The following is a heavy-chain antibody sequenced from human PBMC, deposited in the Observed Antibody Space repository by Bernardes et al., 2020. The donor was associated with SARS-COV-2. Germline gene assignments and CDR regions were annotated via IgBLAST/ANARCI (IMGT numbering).Heavy chain of an antibody. D-gene: IGHD3-22*01. CDR3: ARLRDSSGYYRLDY. V-gene: IGHV4-4*02. J-gene: IGHJ4*02. CDR1: GGSISSINW. CDR2: IYHSGST. Sequence: SETLSLTCAVSGGSISSINWWRCVRQPPGKGLEWIGEIYHSGSTNYNPSLKSRVTISVDKSKNQFSLKLSSVTAADTAVYYCARLRDSSGYYRLDYWGQGTLVTVSS.